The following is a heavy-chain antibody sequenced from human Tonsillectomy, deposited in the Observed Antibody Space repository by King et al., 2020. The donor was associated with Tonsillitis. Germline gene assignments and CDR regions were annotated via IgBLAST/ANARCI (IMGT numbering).Heavy chain of an antibody. D-gene: IGHD1-1*01. CDR3: AKERGYNWGYFDY. J-gene: IGHJ4*02. CDR1: GFTFSSYA. Sequence: VQLVESGGGLIQPGGSLRLSCAASGFTFSSYAMSWVRQAPGKGLEWVSTIRDSGDSTYYADSVKGRFTHSRDNSKNTLYLQMNSLRAEDTAGYYCAKERGYNWGYFDYWGQGSLVTVSS. V-gene: IGHV3-23*04. CDR2: IRDSGDST.